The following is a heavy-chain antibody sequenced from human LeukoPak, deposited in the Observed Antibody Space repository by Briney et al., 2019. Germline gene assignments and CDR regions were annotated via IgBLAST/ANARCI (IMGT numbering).Heavy chain of an antibody. CDR2: ISAYNGNT. CDR3: ARDDLELPYYGMDV. V-gene: IGHV1-18*01. Sequence: ASVKVSCKASGYTFTSYGISLVRQAPGQGLEWMGWISAYNGNTNYAQKLQGRVTMTTDTSTSTAYMELRSLRSDDTAVYYCARDDLELPYYGMDVWGQGTTVTVSS. D-gene: IGHD1-7*01. J-gene: IGHJ6*02. CDR1: GYTFTSYG.